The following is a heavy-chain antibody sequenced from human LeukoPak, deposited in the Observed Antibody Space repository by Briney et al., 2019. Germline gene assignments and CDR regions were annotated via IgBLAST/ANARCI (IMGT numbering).Heavy chain of an antibody. V-gene: IGHV3-30*04. CDR2: ISYDGSNK. J-gene: IGHJ6*04. Sequence: GRSLRLSCAASGFTFSSYAMHWVRQAPGKGLEWVAVISYDGSNKYYADSVKGRFTISRDNSKNTLYLQMNSLRAEDTAVYYCAGEIRLGPYYYCGMDVWGKGTTVTVSS. CDR1: GFTFSSYA. CDR3: AGEIRLGPYYYCGMDV. D-gene: IGHD1-26*01.